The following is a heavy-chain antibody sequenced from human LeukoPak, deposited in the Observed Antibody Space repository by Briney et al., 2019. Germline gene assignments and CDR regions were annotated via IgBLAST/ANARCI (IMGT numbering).Heavy chain of an antibody. CDR2: IKQDGSEK. D-gene: IGHD3-3*01. Sequence: GGSLRLSCAASGFTLSSYWMSWVRQAPGKGLEWVANIKQDGSEKYYVDSVKGRFTISRDNAKNSLFPQMNSLRAEDTAVYYCARDIHRYYADYWGQGTLVTVSS. CDR3: ARDIHRYYADY. CDR1: GFTLSSYW. V-gene: IGHV3-7*01. J-gene: IGHJ4*02.